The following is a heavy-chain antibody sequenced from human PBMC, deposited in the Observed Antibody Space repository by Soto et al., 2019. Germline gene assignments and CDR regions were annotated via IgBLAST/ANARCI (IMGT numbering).Heavy chain of an antibody. CDR1: GYTFTRYY. CDR2: INPNSGGT. V-gene: IGHV1-2*04. CDR3: ARADSSGWYGY. J-gene: IGHJ4*02. D-gene: IGHD6-19*01. Sequence: GASVKGSCKASGYTFTRYYMHWVRQAPGQWLEWMGCINPNSGGTNYAPKFQGWFSMTRDTSISTAYMELSRLRSDDTAVYYCARADSSGWYGYWGQGTLVRVSS.